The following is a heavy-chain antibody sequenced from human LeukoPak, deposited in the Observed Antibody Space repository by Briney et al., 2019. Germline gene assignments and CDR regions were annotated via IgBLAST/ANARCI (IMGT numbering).Heavy chain of an antibody. CDR1: GYTFTGYY. CDR3: ARDSHPTPPTLCSTSCYTWNY. V-gene: IGHV1-2*02. J-gene: IGHJ4*02. CDR2: INPNSGGT. D-gene: IGHD2-2*02. Sequence: ASVKVSCKASGYTFTGYYMHWVRQAPGQGLEWMGWINPNSGGTNYAQKFQGRVTMTRDTSISTAYMALSRLRSDDTAVYYCARDSHPTPPTLCSTSCYTWNYWGQGTLVTVSS.